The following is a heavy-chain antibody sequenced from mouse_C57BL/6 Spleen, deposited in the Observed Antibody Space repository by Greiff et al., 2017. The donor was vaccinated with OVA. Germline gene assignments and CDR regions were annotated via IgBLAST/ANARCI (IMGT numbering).Heavy chain of an antibody. J-gene: IGHJ4*01. V-gene: IGHV1-80*01. Sequence: VQLQQSGAELVKPGASVKISCKASGYAFSSYWMNWVKQRPGKGLEWIGQIYPGDGDTNYNGKFKGKATLTADKSSSTAYMQLSSLTSEDSAVYFCARGNYGNYGDHAMDYWGQGTSVTVSS. CDR2: IYPGDGDT. D-gene: IGHD2-1*01. CDR3: ARGNYGNYGDHAMDY. CDR1: GYAFSSYW.